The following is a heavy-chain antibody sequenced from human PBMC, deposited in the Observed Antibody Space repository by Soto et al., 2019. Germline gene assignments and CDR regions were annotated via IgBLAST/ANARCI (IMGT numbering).Heavy chain of an antibody. CDR2: ISAYNGNT. D-gene: IGHD1-1*01. CDR1: GYTFTSYG. Sequence: QVQLVQSGAEVKKPGASVKVSCKASGYTFTSYGISWVRQAPGHGLEWMGWISAYNGNTNYAQKLQGRVTMTTDTSTSTAYMELRSLRSDDTAVYYCARDRQLERRNGGGGIDYWGQGTLVIVSS. V-gene: IGHV1-18*01. J-gene: IGHJ4*02. CDR3: ARDRQLERRNGGGGIDY.